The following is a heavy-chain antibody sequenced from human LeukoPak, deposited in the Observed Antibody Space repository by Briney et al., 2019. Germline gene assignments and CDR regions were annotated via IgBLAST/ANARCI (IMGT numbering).Heavy chain of an antibody. V-gene: IGHV3-15*01. CDR3: TTXSSGSCHF. CDR2: IYRNSNGETT. Sequence: PGGSLRLSCAASGITFSNAGMTWVRQAPGKGLERVGRIYRNSNGETTDDGALGRCRFIMTKYDTKNKLFLQLKSLKTQDTTVYYCTTXSSGSCHFWGQGTLVTVSS. CDR1: GITFSNAG. J-gene: IGHJ4*02. D-gene: IGHD6-19*01.